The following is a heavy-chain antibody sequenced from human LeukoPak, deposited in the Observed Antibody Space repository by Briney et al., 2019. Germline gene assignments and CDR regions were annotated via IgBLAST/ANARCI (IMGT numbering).Heavy chain of an antibody. CDR2: ISGSGGST. V-gene: IGHV3-23*01. CDR1: GFTFISYA. D-gene: IGHD1-26*01. CDR3: AKDHGSHRPRIVGATSDAFDI. J-gene: IGHJ3*02. Sequence: GGSLRLSCAASGFTFISYAMSWVRQAPGKGLEWVSAISGSGGSTYYADSVKGRFTISRDNSKNTLYLQMNSLRAEDTAVYYCAKDHGSHRPRIVGATSDAFDIWGQGTMVTVSS.